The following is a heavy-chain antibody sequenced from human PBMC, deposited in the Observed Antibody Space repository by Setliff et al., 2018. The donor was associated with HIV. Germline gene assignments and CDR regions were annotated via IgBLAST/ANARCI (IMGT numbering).Heavy chain of an antibody. Sequence: SETLSLTCVVSGYSISSGYYWGWIRQPPGKGLEWIGNIYHTGSTYYNPSLKSRVTMSVDTSKNQFSLKLSSVTAADTGVYYCARHKDPPGSRWIFYYYYMDLWGGGTTVTVSS. J-gene: IGHJ6*03. CDR3: ARHKDPPGSRWIFYYYYMDL. CDR2: IYHTGST. V-gene: IGHV4-38-2*01. CDR1: GYSISSGYY. D-gene: IGHD6-13*01.